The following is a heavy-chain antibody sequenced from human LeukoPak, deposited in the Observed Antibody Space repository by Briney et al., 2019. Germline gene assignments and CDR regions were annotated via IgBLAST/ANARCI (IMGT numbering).Heavy chain of an antibody. CDR1: GFTFSSYW. D-gene: IGHD2-2*01. CDR2: IRQDGSEK. Sequence: GGSLRLSCAASGFTFSSYWMSWVRQAPGKGLEWVANIRQDGSEKYYVDSVKGRFTISRDNAKNSLYLQMNSLRAEDTAVYYCARDSGPYLIDYWGQGTLVTVSS. V-gene: IGHV3-7*01. CDR3: ARDSGPYLIDY. J-gene: IGHJ4*02.